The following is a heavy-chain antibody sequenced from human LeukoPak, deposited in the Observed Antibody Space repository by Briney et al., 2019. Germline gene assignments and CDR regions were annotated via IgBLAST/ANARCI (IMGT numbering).Heavy chain of an antibody. D-gene: IGHD3-10*01. V-gene: IGHV3-23*01. Sequence: PGGSLRLSCAASGFTISTYGMSWVRQAPGKGLAWVSSISGGTTCYADSVKGRFTISRDNSKNTVSLQMNSLRAEDTAVYYCAKSVYHSGNYWGQGTLVTVSS. CDR1: GFTISTYG. CDR2: ISGGTT. J-gene: IGHJ4*02. CDR3: AKSVYHSGNY.